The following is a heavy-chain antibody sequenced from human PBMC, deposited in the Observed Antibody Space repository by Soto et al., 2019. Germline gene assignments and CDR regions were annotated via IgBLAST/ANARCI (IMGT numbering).Heavy chain of an antibody. D-gene: IGHD6-6*01. V-gene: IGHV4-59*08. CDR3: ARHLTGPEYSTPAFDY. J-gene: IGHJ4*02. Sequence: QVQLQESGPGLVKPSETLSLTCIVSGGSISSYHWSWIRQPPGKGLEWIGYILNRGSTNYNPSLKSQLTMSVDTSKNQFSLRLSSVTAADTAVYYCARHLTGPEYSTPAFDYWGQGTLVTVSS. CDR1: GGSISSYH. CDR2: ILNRGST.